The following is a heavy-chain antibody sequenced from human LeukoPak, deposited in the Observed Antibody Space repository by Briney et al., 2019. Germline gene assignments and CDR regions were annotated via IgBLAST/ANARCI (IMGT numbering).Heavy chain of an antibody. CDR2: VYPGDPDT. Sequence: GESLKISCKGSGYSFTNYWIGLVRQMPGKGLEWMGIVYPGDPDTRYSPSFQGQVTISADQSISTAYLQWSSLKASDTAMYYCARRLSSSWHDDYWGQGTLVTVSS. D-gene: IGHD6-13*01. CDR3: ARRLSSSWHDDY. V-gene: IGHV5-51*01. CDR1: GYSFTNYW. J-gene: IGHJ4*02.